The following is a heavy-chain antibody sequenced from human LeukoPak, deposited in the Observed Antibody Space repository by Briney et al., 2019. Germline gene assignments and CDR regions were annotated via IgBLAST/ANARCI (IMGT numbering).Heavy chain of an antibody. CDR2: ISYDGSNK. J-gene: IGHJ4*02. CDR3: AKEAGYSYGFDY. CDR1: GFTFSNYG. Sequence: GGSLRLSCAASGFTFSNYGIHWVRQAPGKGLEWVAVISYDGSNKYYADSVKGRCTISRDKSKNAVYLQMNSLRAEDTAVYYCAKEAGYSYGFDYWGQGTLVTVSS. V-gene: IGHV3-30*18. D-gene: IGHD5-18*01.